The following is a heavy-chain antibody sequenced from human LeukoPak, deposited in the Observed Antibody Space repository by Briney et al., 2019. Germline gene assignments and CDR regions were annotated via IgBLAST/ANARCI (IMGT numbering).Heavy chain of an antibody. D-gene: IGHD6-19*01. J-gene: IGHJ4*02. CDR2: ISGSGSYI. CDR3: AREGGSSGWYLPLYFDY. Sequence: GGSLRLSCAASGFTFDHYAMNWVRQAPGKGLEWVSSISGSGSYIYYADSVKGRFTISRDNAKNSLFLQMNSLRAEDTAVYYCAREGGSSGWYLPLYFDYWGQGALVTVSS. V-gene: IGHV3-21*01. CDR1: GFTFDHYA.